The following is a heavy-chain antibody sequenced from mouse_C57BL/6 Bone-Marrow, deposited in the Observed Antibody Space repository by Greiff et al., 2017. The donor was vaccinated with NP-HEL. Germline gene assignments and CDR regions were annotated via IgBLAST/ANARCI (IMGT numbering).Heavy chain of an antibody. CDR1: GFNIKDDY. CDR3: TTGGYSAWFAY. D-gene: IGHD2-3*01. Sequence: EVQLQQSGAELVRPGASVKLSCTASGFNIKDDYMHWVKPRPEQGLEWIGWIDPENGDTEYASKFQGKATITADTSSNTAYLQLSSLTSEDTAVYYCTTGGYSAWFAYWGQGTLVTVSA. CDR2: IDPENGDT. J-gene: IGHJ3*01. V-gene: IGHV14-4*01.